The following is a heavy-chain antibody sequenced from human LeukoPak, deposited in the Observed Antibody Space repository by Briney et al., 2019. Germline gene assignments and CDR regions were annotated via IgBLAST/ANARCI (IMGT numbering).Heavy chain of an antibody. CDR1: GGSISSYY. D-gene: IGHD1-26*01. CDR2: IYYSGST. Sequence: SEALSLTCTVSGGSISSYYWSWIRQPPGKGLEWLGYIYYSGSTNYNPSLKSRVTISVDTSKNQFSLRLSSVTAADTAVYYCARVEYSGSQFYYYYYMDVWGKGTTVTVSS. V-gene: IGHV4-59*01. CDR3: ARVEYSGSQFYYYYYMDV. J-gene: IGHJ6*03.